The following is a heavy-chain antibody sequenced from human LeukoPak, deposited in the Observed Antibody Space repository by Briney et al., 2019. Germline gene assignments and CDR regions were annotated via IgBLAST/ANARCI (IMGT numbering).Heavy chain of an antibody. CDR1: GFTFSSNW. Sequence: QPGGSLILSCAASGFTFSSNWMSWVRQAPGKGLEWVANIKQDGSEIHYVDSVKGRFTISRDNAKNSLYLQMNSLRVEDTAVYYCARAMAAAWIYWGQGILVTVSS. V-gene: IGHV3-7*04. J-gene: IGHJ4*02. CDR2: IKQDGSEI. D-gene: IGHD6-13*01. CDR3: ARAMAAAWIY.